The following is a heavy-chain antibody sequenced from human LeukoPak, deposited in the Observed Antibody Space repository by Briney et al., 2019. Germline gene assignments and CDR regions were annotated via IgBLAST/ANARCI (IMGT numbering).Heavy chain of an antibody. CDR2: IYYSGST. CDR1: GGSLSSYY. J-gene: IGHJ4*02. CDR3: ARVSATYYDSSGYFDY. D-gene: IGHD3-22*01. V-gene: IGHV4-59*12. Sequence: SETLSLTCTVSGGSLSSYYWSWIRQPPGKGLEWIGYIYYSGSTNYNPSLKSRVTISVDTSKNQFSLKLSSVTAADTAVYYCARVSATYYDSSGYFDYWGQGTLVTVSS.